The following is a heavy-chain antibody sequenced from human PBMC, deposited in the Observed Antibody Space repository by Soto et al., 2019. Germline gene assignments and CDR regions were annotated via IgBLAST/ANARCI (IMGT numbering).Heavy chain of an antibody. J-gene: IGHJ3*02. CDR1: GYTFTDYY. CDR2: INPYTGDT. Sequence: QVQLAQSGAEVKKPGASVKVSCRASGYTFTDYYIHWLRQAPAQGLEWMGWINPYTGDTQYAQKFQGRATMTRDTSISTPYMELSRLTSDDTALYYCARGPSHGAFDIWGQGTIITVSS. V-gene: IGHV1-2*02. CDR3: ARGPSHGAFDI.